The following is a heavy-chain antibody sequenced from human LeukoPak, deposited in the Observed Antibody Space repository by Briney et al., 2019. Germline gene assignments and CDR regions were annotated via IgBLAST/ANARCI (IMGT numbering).Heavy chain of an antibody. J-gene: IGHJ6*03. Sequence: GGTLRLSCAASGLTFSSYAMHRVRQAPGKGLEWVAVISYDGSNKYYADSVKGRFTISRDNSKNTLYLQMNSLRAEDTAVYYCARTPWKQLSSYYYYMDVWGKGTTVTVSS. CDR1: GLTFSSYA. D-gene: IGHD5-18*01. CDR3: ARTPWKQLSSYYYYMDV. V-gene: IGHV3-30*04. CDR2: ISYDGSNK.